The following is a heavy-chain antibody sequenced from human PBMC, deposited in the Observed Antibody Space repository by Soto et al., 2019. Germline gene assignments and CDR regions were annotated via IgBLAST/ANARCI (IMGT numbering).Heavy chain of an antibody. D-gene: IGHD2-21*01. V-gene: IGHV4-31*03. CDR3: ARLRIATNNYKWFDP. CDR2: IYVTGAV. Sequence: SETLFLTCIVSGAALNSGNYYWSWIRQVPGKGLEWIGHIYVTGAVDYNPSLRDRITISQDTSERQFSLNLRLVTAADTAVYYCARLRIATNNYKWFDPWGQGTLVTAPQ. CDR1: GAALNSGNYY. J-gene: IGHJ5*02.